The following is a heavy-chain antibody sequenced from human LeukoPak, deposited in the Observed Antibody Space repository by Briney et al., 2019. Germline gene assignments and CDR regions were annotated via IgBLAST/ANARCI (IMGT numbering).Heavy chain of an antibody. J-gene: IGHJ1*01. Sequence: SDTLSLTCTVSGGFISRYYWNWIRQPPGKGLEWIGYNYYSGSTSYNPSLKSRVTISVDTSKSQFSLKLSSVTAADTAVYYCARGGWYPESFQHWGQGALVTVSS. D-gene: IGHD6-19*01. CDR2: NYYSGST. V-gene: IGHV4-59*07. CDR3: ARGGWYPESFQH. CDR1: GGFISRYY.